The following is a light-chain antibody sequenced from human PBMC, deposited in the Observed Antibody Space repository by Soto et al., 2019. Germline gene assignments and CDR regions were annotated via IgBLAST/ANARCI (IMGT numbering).Light chain of an antibody. CDR1: QTVLDSSNNKDY. V-gene: IGKV4-1*01. Sequence: DIVMTQSPDSLAVSLGERATINCKSSQTVLDSSNNKDYLTWYPQKPGKPPKXXIYWASTREFGVPDRFSGSGAGTDFTLTISSLKAEDVEVSYCQQYYSTPRTFGHGTKVDIK. CDR3: QQYYSTPRT. CDR2: WAS. J-gene: IGKJ1*01.